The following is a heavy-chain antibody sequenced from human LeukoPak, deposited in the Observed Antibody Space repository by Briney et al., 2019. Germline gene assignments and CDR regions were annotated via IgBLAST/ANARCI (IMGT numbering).Heavy chain of an antibody. Sequence: PGGSLRLSCAASGFTFSSYWMSWVRQAPGKGLEWVANIKQDGSEKYYVDSVKGRFTISRDSAKNSLYLQMNSLRAEDTAVYYCARVVQDDILKMGTDYWGQGTLVTVSS. D-gene: IGHD3-9*01. CDR2: IKQDGSEK. J-gene: IGHJ4*02. CDR1: GFTFSSYW. V-gene: IGHV3-7*01. CDR3: ARVVQDDILKMGTDY.